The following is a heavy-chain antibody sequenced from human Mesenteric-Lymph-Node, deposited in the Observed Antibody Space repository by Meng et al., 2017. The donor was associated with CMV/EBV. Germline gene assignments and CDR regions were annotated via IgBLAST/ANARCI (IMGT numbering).Heavy chain of an antibody. J-gene: IGHJ5*02. V-gene: IGHV4-59*01. Sequence: GSLRLSCIVSGGPISGYYWSWIRQAPGKGLEWIGYISDIGRTNYRSSLMGRVTISADTSRNQFSLQLRSVTTADTAFYYCARQQLLNWFDPWGQGTLVTVSS. CDR3: ARQQLLNWFDP. D-gene: IGHD6-13*01. CDR2: ISDIGRT. CDR1: GGPISGYY.